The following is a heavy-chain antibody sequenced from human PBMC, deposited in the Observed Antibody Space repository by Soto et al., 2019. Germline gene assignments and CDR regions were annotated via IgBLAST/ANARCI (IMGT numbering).Heavy chain of an antibody. V-gene: IGHV4-4*02. Sequence: QVQLKQSGPGLVRPSGTLSLTCRVSGTSISSSYWWAWVRQSPGKGLEWIGEIYHNGITKYNPSHKRRVSMSIDKSNNQFSLKLTSVTAAGTAVYYCATVPPRIVVVLAEFPTWGQGTLVTVSS. D-gene: IGHD2-21*01. CDR3: ATVPPRIVVVLAEFPT. J-gene: IGHJ4*02. CDR1: GTSISSSYW. CDR2: IYHNGIT.